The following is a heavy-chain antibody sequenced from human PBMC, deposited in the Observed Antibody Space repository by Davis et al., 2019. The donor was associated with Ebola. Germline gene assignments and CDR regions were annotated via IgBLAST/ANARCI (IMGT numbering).Heavy chain of an antibody. V-gene: IGHV4-61*01. CDR1: GYSISSAYF. J-gene: IGHJ4*02. D-gene: IGHD3-16*01. Sequence: PSETLSLTCTVSGYSISSAYFWGWIRQPPGKGLEWIGYIDYSGTTKYNPSLKSRVTISADTSKTQFSLKLTSVSAADTAMYYCAKTHLRLAFYFDTWGQGTPVTVSS. CDR2: IDYSGTT. CDR3: AKTHLRLAFYFDT.